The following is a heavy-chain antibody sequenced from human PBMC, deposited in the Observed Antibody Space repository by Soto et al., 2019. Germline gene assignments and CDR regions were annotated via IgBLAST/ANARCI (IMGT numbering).Heavy chain of an antibody. D-gene: IGHD2-2*01. CDR1: GYTFTSYD. J-gene: IGHJ5*02. CDR3: AGGSTSWDWFDP. CDR2: MNPNSGNT. V-gene: IGHV1-8*01. Sequence: QVQLVQSGAEVKKPGASVKVSCKASGYTFTSYDINWVRQATGQGLEWMGWMNPNSGNTGYAQKFQGRVTMTRNTSISTAYMELSSPRSEDTAVYYCAGGSTSWDWFDPWGQGTLVTVSS.